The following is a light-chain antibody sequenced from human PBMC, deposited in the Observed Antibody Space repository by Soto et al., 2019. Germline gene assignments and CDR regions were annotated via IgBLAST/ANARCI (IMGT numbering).Light chain of an antibody. J-gene: IGKJ4*01. CDR1: QSVRSN. V-gene: IGKV3-20*01. Sequence: EIVMTQSPATLSVSPGARAPVSCRARQSVRSNLAWYQQNPGQAPRLLIYDASSRATGIPDRFSGSGSGTDFTLTISRLEPEDFAVYYCQQYGSSPSFGGGTKVDI. CDR3: QQYGSSPS. CDR2: DAS.